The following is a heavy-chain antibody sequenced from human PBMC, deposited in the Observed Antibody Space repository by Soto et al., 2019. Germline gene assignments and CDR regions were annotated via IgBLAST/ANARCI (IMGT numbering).Heavy chain of an antibody. CDR3: ARSAGWYAIHA. D-gene: IGHD6-19*01. V-gene: IGHV4-4*02. CDR2: VFHTGTT. J-gene: IGHJ5*02. Sequence: QVQLQESGPGLVKPSGTLSLTCAVSGDSVSSPYYWCWVRQSPGKGLEWIGEVFHTGTTSYNPSLRSRVTISLDKSINQFSLDLSSVTAADTAVYYCARSAGWYAIHAWGRGTLVIVSS. CDR1: GDSVSSPYY.